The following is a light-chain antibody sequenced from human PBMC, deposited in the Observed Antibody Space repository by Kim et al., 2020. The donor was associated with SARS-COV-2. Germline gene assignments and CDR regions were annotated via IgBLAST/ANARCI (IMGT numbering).Light chain of an antibody. V-gene: IGKV3-20*01. CDR2: AAS. CDR3: QYYGGAPYT. J-gene: IGKJ2*01. CDR1: QTVTTNY. Sequence: EIVLTQSPGTLSLSPGERATLSCRTSQTVTTNYLAWYQQKPGQAPRLLIYAASSRATGIPDRISGSGSGADFTLTISRLEPEDFAVYYCQYYGGAPYTFGQGTKLEI.